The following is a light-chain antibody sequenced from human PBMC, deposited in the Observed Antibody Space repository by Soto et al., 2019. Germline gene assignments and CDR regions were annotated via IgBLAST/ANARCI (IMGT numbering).Light chain of an antibody. CDR2: AAF. CDR3: QQSYSTPYT. J-gene: IGKJ2*01. CDR1: QSISSY. Sequence: DIQMTQSPSSLSASVGDRVTITCRASQSISSYLNWYQQKPGKAPKLLIYAAFSLQSGVPLRFSGSESATDFTVTICSLQPEDFATYYCQQSYSTPYTFGQGTKLEIK. V-gene: IGKV1-39*01.